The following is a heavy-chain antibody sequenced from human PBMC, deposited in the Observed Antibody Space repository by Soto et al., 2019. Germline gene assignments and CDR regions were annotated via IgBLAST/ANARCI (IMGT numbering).Heavy chain of an antibody. CDR1: GFSLSTSGVG. CDR3: AHRPSYCSGGSCYSGFDY. V-gene: IGHV2-5*02. CDR2: IYWDDDK. Sequence: QITLKESGPTLVKPTQTLTLTCTFSGFSLSTSGVGVGWIRQPPGKALEWLALIYWDDDKPYSQSLKSRLTITKDTSNNQVVLTMTNMDPVDTATYYCAHRPSYCSGGSCYSGFDYWGQGTLVTVSS. D-gene: IGHD2-15*01. J-gene: IGHJ4*02.